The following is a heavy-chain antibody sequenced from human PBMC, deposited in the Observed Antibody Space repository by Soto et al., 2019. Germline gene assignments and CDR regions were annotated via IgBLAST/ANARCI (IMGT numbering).Heavy chain of an antibody. CDR3: AKRGSMIVGAYYFDY. J-gene: IGHJ4*02. Sequence: GGSLRLSCAASGFTFSSYAMSWVRQAPGKGLEWVSAISGSGGSTYYADSVKGRFTISRDNSKNTLYLQMNSLRAEDTAVYYCAKRGSMIVGAYYFDYWGQGTLVTVSS. CDR2: ISGSGGST. V-gene: IGHV3-23*01. CDR1: GFTFSSYA. D-gene: IGHD3-22*01.